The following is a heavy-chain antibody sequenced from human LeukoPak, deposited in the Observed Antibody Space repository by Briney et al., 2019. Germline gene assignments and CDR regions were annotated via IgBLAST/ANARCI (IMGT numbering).Heavy chain of an antibody. J-gene: IGHJ4*02. Sequence: SVKVSCKASGGTFSSYAISWVRQAPGQGLEWMGGIIPIFGTANYAQKFQGRVTITADESTSTAYMELSSLRSEDTAVYYCARERWLGYYDSSSYRIGVFDYWGQGTLVTVSS. CDR2: IIPIFGTA. CDR3: ARERWLGYYDSSSYRIGVFDY. V-gene: IGHV1-69*13. CDR1: GGTFSSYA. D-gene: IGHD3-22*01.